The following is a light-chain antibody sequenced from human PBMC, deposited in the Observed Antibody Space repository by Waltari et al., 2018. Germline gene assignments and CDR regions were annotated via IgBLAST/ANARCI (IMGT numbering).Light chain of an antibody. CDR3: ATWDSRLSVVV. J-gene: IGLJ3*02. CDR2: DNN. CDR1: SPNIGNHD. Sequence: QSVLTQPPSVSAAPGPRVHISCSGGSPNIGNHDVSWYQQFPGTAPKLLITDNNKRPFGIPDRFSGSKSGTSATLGITGLQTGDEADYYCATWDSRLSVVVFGGGTKVTVL. V-gene: IGLV1-51*01.